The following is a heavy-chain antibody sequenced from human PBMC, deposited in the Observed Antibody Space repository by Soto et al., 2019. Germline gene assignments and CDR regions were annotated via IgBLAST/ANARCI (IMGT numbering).Heavy chain of an antibody. D-gene: IGHD6-6*01. CDR1: GFTFDDYA. J-gene: IGHJ4*02. CDR3: AKDMSASYSSLSHYFDY. Sequence: QAGGSLRLSCAASGFTFDDYAMHWVRQAPGKGLEWVSGISWNSGSIGYADSVKGRFTISRDNAKKSLYLQMNGLRAEDTALYYCAKDMSASYSSLSHYFDYWGQGTLVTVSS. V-gene: IGHV3-9*01. CDR2: ISWNSGSI.